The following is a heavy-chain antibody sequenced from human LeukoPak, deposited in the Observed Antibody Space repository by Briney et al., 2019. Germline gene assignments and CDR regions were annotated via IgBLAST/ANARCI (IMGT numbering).Heavy chain of an antibody. CDR2: ISSSGNSM. V-gene: IGHV3-11*01. CDR3: ARGTDY. CDR1: GFTFSDHY. Sequence: GGSLRLSCAASGFTFSDHYMSWVRQAPGKGLEWVSYISSSGNSMDYADSVKGRFSISRDNAKNSLYLQMNSLRAEDTAVYYCARGTDYWGQGTLVTVSS. J-gene: IGHJ4*02.